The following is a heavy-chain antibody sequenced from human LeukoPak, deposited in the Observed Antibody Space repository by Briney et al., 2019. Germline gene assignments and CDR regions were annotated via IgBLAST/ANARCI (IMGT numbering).Heavy chain of an antibody. Sequence: TLSLTCTVSGASISSGGYYWSWIRQHPGKGLECIGYIYYSGSTYYNPSLKSRITISVDTSKNQFSLKLSSVTAADTAVYYCARGVDTAMVAYFDYWGQGTLVTVSS. CDR3: ARGVDTAMVAYFDY. CDR1: GASISSGGYY. V-gene: IGHV4-31*03. D-gene: IGHD5-18*01. J-gene: IGHJ4*02. CDR2: IYYSGST.